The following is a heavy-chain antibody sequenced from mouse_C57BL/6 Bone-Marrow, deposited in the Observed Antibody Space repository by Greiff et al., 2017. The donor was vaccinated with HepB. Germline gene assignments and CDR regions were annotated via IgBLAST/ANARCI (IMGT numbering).Heavy chain of an antibody. V-gene: IGHV1-82*01. CDR3: APIYYDYDGYYAMDY. CDR2: IYPGDGDT. CDR1: GYAFSSSW. Sequence: QVQLQQSGPELVKPGASVKISCKASGYAFSSSWMNWVKQRPGKGLEWIGRIYPGDGDTNYNGKFKGKATLTAVKSSSTAYMQLSSLTSEDSAVYFCAPIYYDYDGYYAMDYWGQGTSVTVSS. J-gene: IGHJ4*01. D-gene: IGHD2-4*01.